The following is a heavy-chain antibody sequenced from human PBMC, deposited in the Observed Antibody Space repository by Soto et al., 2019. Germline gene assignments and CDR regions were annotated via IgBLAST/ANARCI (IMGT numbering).Heavy chain of an antibody. Sequence: QMQVVQSGPEVKTPGTSVKVSCKTSGITFTNSAVQWVRPARGQRLAWIGWIVVGGGNRKYAQSVQERITLTRDMSTSTAYMELSDLRAEDTAVYYCAAELYSGGSCCSFDIWCQGTMFTVSS. CDR1: GITFTNSA. V-gene: IGHV1-58*01. CDR3: AAELYSGGSCCSFDI. CDR2: IVVGGGNR. J-gene: IGHJ3*02. D-gene: IGHD1-26*01.